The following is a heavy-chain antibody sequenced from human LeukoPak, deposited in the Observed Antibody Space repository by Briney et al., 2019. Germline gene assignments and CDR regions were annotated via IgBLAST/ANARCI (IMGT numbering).Heavy chain of an antibody. V-gene: IGHV5-51*01. CDR3: ARCLSTSPYYYYMDV. CDR1: GYSFSTYW. CDR2: IYPGDSDT. J-gene: IGHJ6*03. Sequence: GESLKISCKGFGYSFSTYWIGWVRQMPGKGLEWMGIIYPGDSDTRYSPSFQGQVTISADKSISTAYLQWSSLKASDTAMYYCARCLSTSPYYYYMDVWGEGTTVTVSS. D-gene: IGHD2-2*01.